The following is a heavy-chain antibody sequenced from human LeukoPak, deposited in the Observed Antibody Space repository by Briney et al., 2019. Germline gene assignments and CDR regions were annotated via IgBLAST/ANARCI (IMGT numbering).Heavy chain of an antibody. CDR1: GGSISSSSYY. CDR2: TYYSGST. V-gene: IGHV4-39*01. CDR3: ARQGSRFLEWSLTPYYFDY. D-gene: IGHD3-3*01. Sequence: PSETLSLTCTVSGGSISSSSYYWGWIRQPPGKGLEWIGSTYYSGSTYYSPSLKSRVTISVDTSKSQFSLKLSSVTAADTAVYYCARQGSRFLEWSLTPYYFDYWGQGTLVTVSS. J-gene: IGHJ4*02.